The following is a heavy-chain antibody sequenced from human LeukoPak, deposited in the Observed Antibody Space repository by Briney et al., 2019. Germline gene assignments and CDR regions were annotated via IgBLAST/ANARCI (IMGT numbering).Heavy chain of an antibody. CDR1: GFTFSSYA. V-gene: IGHV3-23*01. CDR3: AKDRSIILWFGELLGY. D-gene: IGHD3-10*01. Sequence: GGSLRLSCAASGFTFSSYAMSWVRQAPGKGLEWVSAISGSGGSTYYADSVKGRFTISRDNSKNTLYLQMNSLRAEDTAVYYYAKDRSIILWFGELLGYWGQGTLVTVSS. J-gene: IGHJ4*02. CDR2: ISGSGGST.